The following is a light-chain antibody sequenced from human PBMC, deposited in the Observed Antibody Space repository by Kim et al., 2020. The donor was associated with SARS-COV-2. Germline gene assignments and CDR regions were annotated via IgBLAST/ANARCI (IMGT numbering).Light chain of an antibody. CDR1: SSDVGGYNY. V-gene: IGLV2-11*01. J-gene: IGLJ3*02. Sequence: QSALTQPRSVSGSPGQSVTISCTGTSSDVGGYNYVSWYQLHPGKAPKLIIYGVTKRPSGVPDRFSGSKSGTSASLAISGLQSEDEADYYCAAWDDSLNGFWVFGGGTQLTVL. CDR2: GVT. CDR3: AAWDDSLNGFWV.